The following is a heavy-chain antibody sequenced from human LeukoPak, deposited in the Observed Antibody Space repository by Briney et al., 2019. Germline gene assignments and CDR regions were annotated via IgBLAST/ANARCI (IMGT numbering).Heavy chain of an antibody. D-gene: IGHD3-22*01. CDR2: IWYDGSNK. CDR3: ARGTKYYSDSSGYYPLFDY. Sequence: GGSLRLSCAASGFTFSSYGMHWVRQAPGKGLEWVAVIWYDGSNKYYADSVKGRFTISRDNSKNTLYLQMNSLRAEDTAVYYCARGTKYYSDSSGYYPLFDYWGQGTLVTVSS. J-gene: IGHJ4*02. CDR1: GFTFSSYG. V-gene: IGHV3-33*01.